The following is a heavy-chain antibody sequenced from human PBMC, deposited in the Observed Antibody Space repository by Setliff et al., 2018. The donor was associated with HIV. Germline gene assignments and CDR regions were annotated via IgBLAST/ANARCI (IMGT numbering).Heavy chain of an antibody. D-gene: IGHD4-4*01. J-gene: IGHJ6*03. CDR2: IQNDGSAT. CDR3: ANPPTVTTDYYYYYMDV. V-gene: IGHV3-74*01. CDR1: GFSFSDYW. Sequence: GGSLRLSCEVSGFSFSDYWMHWVRRVPGKGLLWVSRIQNDGSATWYADSGKGRFTVSRDNSGSTVYLQMNSLRGDDTAVYYCANPPTVTTDYYYYYMDVWGKGTTVTVSS.